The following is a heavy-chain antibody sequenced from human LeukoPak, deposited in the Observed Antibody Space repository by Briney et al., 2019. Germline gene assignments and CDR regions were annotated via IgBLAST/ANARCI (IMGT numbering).Heavy chain of an antibody. CDR2: ITYDGYYK. CDR1: GFTFSSYA. V-gene: IGHV3-30*03. CDR3: ARDLSPVVRASPMGY. D-gene: IGHD3-10*01. Sequence: GGSLRLSCAASGFTFSSYAMSWVRQAPGKGLEWVALITYDGYYKYYSDSVKGRFTISSDTSKNTMYLQMNSLRAEDTAVYYCARDLSPVVRASPMGYWGQGTLVTVSS. J-gene: IGHJ4*02.